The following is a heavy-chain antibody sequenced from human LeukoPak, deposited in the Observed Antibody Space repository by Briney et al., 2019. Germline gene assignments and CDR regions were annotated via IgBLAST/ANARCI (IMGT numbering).Heavy chain of an antibody. J-gene: IGHJ4*02. CDR2: ISDYNGNT. Sequence: ASVKVSCKASGYTFTSYGISWVRLAPGQGLEWMGWISDYNGNTNYAQKLQGRVTMTTDTSTSTAYMELRSLRSDDTAVYYCARHSGSYWDFDYWGKGTLVTVSS. V-gene: IGHV1-18*01. CDR3: ARHSGSYWDFDY. D-gene: IGHD1-26*01. CDR1: GYTFTSYG.